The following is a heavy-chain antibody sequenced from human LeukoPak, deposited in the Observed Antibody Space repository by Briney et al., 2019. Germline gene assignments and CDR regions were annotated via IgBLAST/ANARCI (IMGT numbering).Heavy chain of an antibody. D-gene: IGHD2-8*01. CDR3: AREACCTAGYYYYYMDV. J-gene: IGHJ6*03. Sequence: KPSETLSLTCAVYGGSFSGYYWSWIRQPPGKGLEWIGEINHSGSTNYNPSLKSRVTISVDTSKNQFSLKLSSVTAADTAVYYCAREACCTAGYYYYYMDVWGKGTTVTVSS. V-gene: IGHV4-34*01. CDR2: INHSGST. CDR1: GGSFSGYY.